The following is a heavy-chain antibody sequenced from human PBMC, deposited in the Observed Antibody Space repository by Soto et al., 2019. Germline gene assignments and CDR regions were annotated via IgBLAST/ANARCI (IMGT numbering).Heavy chain of an antibody. Sequence: PGGSLRLSCAACGFTFSSYAMSWARQEPGKGLEWVSAISGSGGSTYYADSVKGRFTISRDNSKNTLYLQMNSLRAEDTAVYYCAKARAQYYDFWSGYPVDYWGQGTLVTVSS. CDR1: GFTFSSYA. D-gene: IGHD3-3*01. V-gene: IGHV3-23*01. CDR2: ISGSGGST. CDR3: AKARAQYYDFWSGYPVDY. J-gene: IGHJ4*02.